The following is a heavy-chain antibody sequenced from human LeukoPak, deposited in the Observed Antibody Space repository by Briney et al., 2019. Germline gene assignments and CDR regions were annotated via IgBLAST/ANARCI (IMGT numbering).Heavy chain of an antibody. J-gene: IGHJ4*02. CDR1: GGSFNSPNW. V-gene: IGHV4-39*01. CDR3: ARGYSALSNFDY. CDR2: MYYSGTT. D-gene: IGHD5-12*01. Sequence: PSETLSLTCAVYGGSFNSPNWWTWVRQPPGKGPEWIGSMYYSGTTYYNPSLKSRVSISVDTSQNQFSLKVTSVTAADTAVYYCARGYSALSNFDYWGQGALVTVSS.